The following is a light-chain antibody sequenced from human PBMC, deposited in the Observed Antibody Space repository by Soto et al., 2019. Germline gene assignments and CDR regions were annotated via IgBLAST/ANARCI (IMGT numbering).Light chain of an antibody. CDR3: GSWDSSLSAYV. V-gene: IGLV1-51*01. CDR1: SSNIGGNS. Sequence: QSVLTQPPSVSAAPGQKVTISCSVGSSNIGGNSVSWYQQLPGTAPKLLIYDDNKRPSGIPDRFSGSKSGTSATLGITGFQTGDEADYYCGSWDSSLSAYVFGTGTKVTV. CDR2: DDN. J-gene: IGLJ1*01.